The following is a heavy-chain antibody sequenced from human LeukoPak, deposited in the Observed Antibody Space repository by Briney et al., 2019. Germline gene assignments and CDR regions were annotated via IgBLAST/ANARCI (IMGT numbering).Heavy chain of an antibody. V-gene: IGHV3-21*01. CDR3: ARDSGIYYGFDAFDI. CDR1: GFTFSSYS. CDR2: ISSSSSYI. J-gene: IGHJ3*02. Sequence: PGESLRLSCAASGFTFSSYSMNWVRQAPGKGLEWVSSISSSSSYIYYTDSVKGRFTISRDNAKNSLYLQMNSLRAVDTAVYYCARDSGIYYGFDAFDIWGQGTMVTVSS. D-gene: IGHD1-26*01.